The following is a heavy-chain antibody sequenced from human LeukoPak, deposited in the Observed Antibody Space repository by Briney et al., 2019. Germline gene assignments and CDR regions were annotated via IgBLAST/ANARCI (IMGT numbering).Heavy chain of an antibody. CDR3: AITPAYYYYYMDV. V-gene: IGHV4-39*07. Sequence: PSETLSLTCTVSGGSISSSSYYWGWIRQPPGKGLEWIGRIYTSGSTNYNPSLKSRVTISVDTSKNQFSLKLSSVTAADTAVYYCAITPAYYYYYMDVWGKGTTVTVSS. CDR1: GGSISSSSYY. CDR2: IYTSGST. J-gene: IGHJ6*03.